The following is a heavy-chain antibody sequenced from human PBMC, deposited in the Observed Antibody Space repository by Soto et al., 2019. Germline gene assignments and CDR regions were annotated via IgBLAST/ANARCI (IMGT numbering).Heavy chain of an antibody. J-gene: IGHJ2*01. Sequence: EVQLVESGGGLVKPGGSLRLSCAASGFTFSSYSMNWVRQAPGKGLEWVSSISSSSSYIYYADSVKGRFTISRDNAKNSLYLQMNSLRAEDTAVYYCARDRSSSSRPPSRWYFDLWGRGTLVTVSS. CDR1: GFTFSSYS. CDR3: ARDRSSSSRPPSRWYFDL. D-gene: IGHD6-6*01. V-gene: IGHV3-21*01. CDR2: ISSSSSYI.